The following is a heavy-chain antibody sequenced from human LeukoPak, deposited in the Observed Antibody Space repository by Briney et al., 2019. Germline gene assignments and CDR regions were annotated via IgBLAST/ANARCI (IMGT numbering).Heavy chain of an antibody. CDR1: GVSIRTHY. Sequence: PSETLSLTCTVSGVSIRTHYWSWIRQVPGKGLEWIGYIYYGGSSNHNPSLKSRVTMSVDTSRSQFSLRLRSVTATDTAVYYCARNYGGNYEMENRFDPWGQGTLVTVSS. J-gene: IGHJ5*02. CDR2: IYYGGSS. CDR3: ARNYGGNYEMENRFDP. V-gene: IGHV4-59*08. D-gene: IGHD4-23*01.